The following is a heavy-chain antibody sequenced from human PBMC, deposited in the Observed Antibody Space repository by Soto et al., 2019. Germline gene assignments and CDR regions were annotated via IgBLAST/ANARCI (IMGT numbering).Heavy chain of an antibody. CDR2: ISYDGSNK. CDR1: GFTFSSYG. J-gene: IGHJ4*02. D-gene: IGHD3-16*01. V-gene: IGHV3-30*18. Sequence: QVQLVESGGGVVQPGRSVRLSCAASGFTFSSYGMHWVRQAPGKGLEWVAVISYDGSNKYYADSVKGRFTISRDNSKNTLYLQMNSLRAEDTAVYYCAKAYYDYIWGSWDYWGQGTLVTVSS. CDR3: AKAYYDYIWGSWDY.